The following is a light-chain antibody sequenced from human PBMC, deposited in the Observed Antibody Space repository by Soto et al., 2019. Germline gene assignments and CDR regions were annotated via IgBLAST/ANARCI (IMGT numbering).Light chain of an antibody. V-gene: IGLV2-14*01. CDR1: SSDVGGYNY. CDR3: SSDTSSSKV. Sequence: QSVLTQPASVSGSPGQSITISCTGTSSDVGGYNYVSWYQQHPGKAPKLMIYDVSNRPSGVSNRFSGSKSGNTASLTISGLQAEDEADYYCSSDTSSSKVFGTGNKVTVL. J-gene: IGLJ1*01. CDR2: DVS.